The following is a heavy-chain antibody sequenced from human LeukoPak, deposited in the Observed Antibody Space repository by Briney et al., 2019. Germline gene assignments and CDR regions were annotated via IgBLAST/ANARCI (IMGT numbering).Heavy chain of an antibody. CDR2: INSDGSST. J-gene: IGHJ6*02. D-gene: IGHD1-26*01. CDR3: GKEGEPLYYYYGMDV. V-gene: IGHV3-74*01. CDR1: GFTFSSYW. Sequence: TGGSLRLSCAASGFTFSSYWMHWVRQAPGKGLVWVSRINSDGSSTTYADSVKGRFTISRDNSKNTLYLQMNSLRAEDTAVYYCGKEGEPLYYYYGMDVWGQGTTVTVSS.